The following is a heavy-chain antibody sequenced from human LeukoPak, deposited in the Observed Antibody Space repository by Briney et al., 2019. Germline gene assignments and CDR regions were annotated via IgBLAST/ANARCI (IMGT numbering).Heavy chain of an antibody. CDR2: IYPGDSDT. CDR1: GYSFTTYW. J-gene: IGHJ4*02. V-gene: IGHV5-51*01. Sequence: LGESLNISWKGPGYSFTTYWIGWVRQMHGKGLEWMEIIYPGDSDTRYSPSFQGQVTISADKSISTAYLQWSSLQASDTAMYYCARLPYSNNPLDYWGQGTLVTVSS. D-gene: IGHD4-11*01. CDR3: ARLPYSNNPLDY.